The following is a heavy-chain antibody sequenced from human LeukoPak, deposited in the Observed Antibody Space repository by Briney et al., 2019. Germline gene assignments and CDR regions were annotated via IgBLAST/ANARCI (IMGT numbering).Heavy chain of an antibody. J-gene: IGHJ4*02. V-gene: IGHV3-30*04. CDR1: GFTFSSYA. CDR3: ARDLYYYDSSGYPDY. D-gene: IGHD3-22*01. CDR2: ISYDGSNK. Sequence: GGSLRLSCAASGFTFSSYAMHWVRQAPGKGLEWVAVISYDGSNKYYADSVKGRFTISRDNSKNTLYLQMNSLRAEDTAVYYCARDLYYYDSSGYPDYWGQGTLVTVSS.